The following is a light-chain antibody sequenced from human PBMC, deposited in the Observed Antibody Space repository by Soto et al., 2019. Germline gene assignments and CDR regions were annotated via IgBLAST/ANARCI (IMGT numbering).Light chain of an antibody. CDR1: GSNIGAGYD. V-gene: IGLV1-40*01. Sequence: QSVLTQPPSVSGAPGQTGTISCTGSGSNIGAGYDVHWYQQLPGTAPKLLIYGNSNRPSGVPDRFSGSKSGTSASLAITGLQAEDEADYYCQSFDTSLSAVFGTGTKLTVL. CDR3: QSFDTSLSAV. J-gene: IGLJ1*01. CDR2: GNS.